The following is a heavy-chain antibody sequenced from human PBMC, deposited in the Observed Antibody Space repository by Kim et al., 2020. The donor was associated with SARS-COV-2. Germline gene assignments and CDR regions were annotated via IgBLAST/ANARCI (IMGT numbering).Heavy chain of an antibody. J-gene: IGHJ6*02. CDR2: ISYDGSNK. CDR1: GFTFSSYG. V-gene: IGHV3-30*18. Sequence: GGSLRLSCAASGFTFSSYGMHWVRQAPGKGLEWVAVISYDGSNKYYADSVKARFTISRDNSKNTLYLQMNSLRAEDTAVYYCAKGNGMDVWGQGTTVTVSS. CDR3: AKGNGMDV.